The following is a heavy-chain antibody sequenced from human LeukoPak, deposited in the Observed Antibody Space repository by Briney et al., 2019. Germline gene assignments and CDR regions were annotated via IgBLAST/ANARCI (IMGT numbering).Heavy chain of an antibody. J-gene: IGHJ4*02. V-gene: IGHV3-30-3*01. Sequence: GGSLRLSCAASGFTFSSYAMHWVRQAPGKGLEWVAVISYDGSNKYYADSVKGRFTISRDNPKNTLHLQMNSLRAEDTAVYYCARDRVVITLNYFDYWGQGTLVTVSS. CDR3: ARDRVVITLNYFDY. D-gene: IGHD3-22*01. CDR1: GFTFSSYA. CDR2: ISYDGSNK.